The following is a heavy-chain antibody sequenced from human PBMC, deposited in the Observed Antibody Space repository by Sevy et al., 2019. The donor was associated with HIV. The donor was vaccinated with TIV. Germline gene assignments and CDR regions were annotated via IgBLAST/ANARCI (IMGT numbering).Heavy chain of an antibody. V-gene: IGHV3-23*01. J-gene: IGHJ6*02. CDR3: ARVVEALPGYYYGMDV. Sequence: GESLKISCVASGFTFSRYAMSWVRQAPGKGLKWVSALGGSVDMTYYADFVKGRFTISRDNSKNTLYLQMNSLRAEETAVYYCARVVEALPGYYYGMDVWGQGTTVTFSS. CDR2: LGGSVDMT. CDR1: GFTFSRYA. D-gene: IGHD1-26*01.